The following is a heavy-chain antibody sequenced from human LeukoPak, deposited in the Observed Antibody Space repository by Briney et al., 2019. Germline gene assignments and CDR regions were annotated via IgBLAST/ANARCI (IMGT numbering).Heavy chain of an antibody. J-gene: IGHJ4*02. D-gene: IGHD3-10*01. CDR2: ISSSGSTI. CDR3: ARSLVLWFDPFDY. V-gene: IGHV3-48*03. Sequence: GGSLRLSCAASGFTFSSYEMNWVRQAPGKGLEWVSYISSSGSTIYYADSVKGRFTISRDNAKNSLYLQMNSLRAEDTAVYYCARSLVLWFDPFDYWGQGTLVTVSS. CDR1: GFTFSSYE.